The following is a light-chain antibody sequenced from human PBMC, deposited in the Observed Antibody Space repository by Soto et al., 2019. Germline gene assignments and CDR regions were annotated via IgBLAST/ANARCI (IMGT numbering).Light chain of an antibody. Sequence: QAVVTQPPSVSGAPGQRVTISCTGSSSNIGAGYDVHWYQQLPGTAPKLHIYGNSNRPSGVPDRFSGSKSGTSASLAITGLQAEGEADYYCQSYDSSLSGSGVFGTGTKLTVL. CDR3: QSYDSSLSGSGV. J-gene: IGLJ1*01. CDR1: SSNIGAGYD. V-gene: IGLV1-40*01. CDR2: GNS.